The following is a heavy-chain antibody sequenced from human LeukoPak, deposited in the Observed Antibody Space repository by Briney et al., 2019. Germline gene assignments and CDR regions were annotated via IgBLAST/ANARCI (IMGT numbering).Heavy chain of an antibody. CDR1: GDSISSSDHY. Sequence: SETLSLTCTLSGDSISSSDHYWVWIRQSPGKGLEWIGEINHSGSTNYNSSLKSRITISVDTSKNQFSLKVSSVTAADTAVYYCARVPVRSGGSHNYYYYYYMDVWGKGTTVTISS. D-gene: IGHD2-15*01. CDR3: ARVPVRSGGSHNYYYYYYMDV. J-gene: IGHJ6*03. V-gene: IGHV4-39*07. CDR2: INHSGST.